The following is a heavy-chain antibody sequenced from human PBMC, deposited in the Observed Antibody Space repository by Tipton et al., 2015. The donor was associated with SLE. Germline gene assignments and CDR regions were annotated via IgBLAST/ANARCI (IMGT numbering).Heavy chain of an antibody. Sequence: TLSLTCTVSGGSISSGSYYWSWIRQPAGKGLEWIGRIYTSGSTNYNPSLKSRVTISVDTSKNQFSLKLSSVTAADTAVYYCARAPGLRYAFDIWGQGTMLPVSS. CDR3: ARAPGLRYAFDI. J-gene: IGHJ3*02. CDR1: GGSISSGSYY. V-gene: IGHV4-61*02. D-gene: IGHD5-12*01. CDR2: IYTSGST.